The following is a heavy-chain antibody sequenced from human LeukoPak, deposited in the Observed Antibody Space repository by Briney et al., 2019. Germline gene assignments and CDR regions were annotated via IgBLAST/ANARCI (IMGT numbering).Heavy chain of an antibody. D-gene: IGHD2-2*01. CDR1: GGTFSSYA. Sequence: GASVKVSCKASGGTFSSYAISWVRQAPGQVLEWMGWIIPIFGTANYAQKFQGRVTITTDESTSTAYMELSSLRSEDTAVYYCARWYPDIVVVPAAQGAFDIWGQGTMVTVSS. CDR3: ARWYPDIVVVPAAQGAFDI. J-gene: IGHJ3*02. V-gene: IGHV1-69*05. CDR2: IIPIFGTA.